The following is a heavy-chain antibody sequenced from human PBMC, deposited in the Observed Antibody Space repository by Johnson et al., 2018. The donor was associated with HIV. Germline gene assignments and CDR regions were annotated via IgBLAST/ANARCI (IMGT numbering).Heavy chain of an antibody. D-gene: IGHD6-19*01. Sequence: MQLVESGGGVVQPGRSVRLPCAASGLNFSDYGMHWVRQAPGKGLEWVAVISYDGRNKYYADSVKGRFTISRDNSKNTLYLQMNSLRAEDTAVYYCARAGAVGFDAFDIWGQGTLVTVSS. V-gene: IGHV3-30-3*01. CDR2: ISYDGRNK. J-gene: IGHJ3*02. CDR3: ARAGAVGFDAFDI. CDR1: GLNFSDYG.